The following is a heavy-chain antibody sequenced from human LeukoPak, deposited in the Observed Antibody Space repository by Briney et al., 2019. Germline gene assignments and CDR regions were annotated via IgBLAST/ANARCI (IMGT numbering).Heavy chain of an antibody. J-gene: IGHJ1*01. Sequence: QPGGSLRLSCAASGLTVSNNYMSWVRQAPGKGLEWVSVIYSGGSTFYADSVKGRFTISRDNSKNTLSLQMNSLRAEDTAVYYCASDSYSPEYFQHWGQGTLVTVSS. CDR1: GLTVSNNY. V-gene: IGHV3-66*01. CDR3: ASDSYSPEYFQH. D-gene: IGHD2-15*01. CDR2: IYSGGST.